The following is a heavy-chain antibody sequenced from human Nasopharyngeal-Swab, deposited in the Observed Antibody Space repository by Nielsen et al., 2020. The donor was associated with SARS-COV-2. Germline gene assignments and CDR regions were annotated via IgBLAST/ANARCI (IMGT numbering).Heavy chain of an antibody. CDR3: AREAFDSTTYYYYTDV. Sequence: GGSLRLSCAASGFTFSSYDMHWVRQATGKGLEWVSAIGTAGVTYYPGSVKGRFTISRENAKNSLYLQMNSLRAGDTAVYYCAREAFDSTTYYYYTDVWGKGTTVTVSS. J-gene: IGHJ6*03. CDR2: IGTAGVT. V-gene: IGHV3-13*01. CDR1: GFTFSSYD. D-gene: IGHD1-1*01.